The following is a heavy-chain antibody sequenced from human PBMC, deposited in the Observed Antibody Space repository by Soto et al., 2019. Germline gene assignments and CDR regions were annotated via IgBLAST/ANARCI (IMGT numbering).Heavy chain of an antibody. D-gene: IGHD6-13*01. J-gene: IGHJ4*02. CDR2: ISGSGGST. CDR1: GFTFSSYA. V-gene: IGHV3-23*01. Sequence: EVQLLESGGGLVQPGGSLRLSCAASGFTFSSYAMSWVRQAPGKGLEWVSAISGSGGSTYYADSVKGRFTISRDNSKNTLYLQMNSLRAEDTAVYYCAKEGHGFIAAAGSLDYWGQGTLVTVSS. CDR3: AKEGHGFIAAAGSLDY.